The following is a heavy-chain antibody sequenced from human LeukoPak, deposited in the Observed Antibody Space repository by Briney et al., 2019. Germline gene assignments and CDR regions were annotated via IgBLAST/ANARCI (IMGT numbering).Heavy chain of an antibody. CDR1: GGSFSGYY. J-gene: IGHJ2*01. Sequence: SETLSLTCAVYGGSFSGYYWSWIRQPPGKGLEWIGEINHSGSTNYNPSLKSRVTISVDTSKNQFSLKLSSVTAADTAVYYCASQFYSSSWYFDLWGRGTLVTVSS. D-gene: IGHD6-13*01. CDR2: INHSGST. CDR3: ASQFYSSSWYFDL. V-gene: IGHV4-34*01.